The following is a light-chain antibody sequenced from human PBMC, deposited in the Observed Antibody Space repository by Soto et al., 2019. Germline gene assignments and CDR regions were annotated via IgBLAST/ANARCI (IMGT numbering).Light chain of an antibody. J-gene: IGKJ4*01. Sequence: DIVMTQTPLSLSVTPGQPASISCKSSQSLLHSDGKTYLYWYLQKPGQSPRLLIYAVSNRFSGVPDRFSGSGSGTDFTLKISRVEAEDVGVYYCMQSIQLPLTFGGGTKVEIK. V-gene: IGKV2D-29*02. CDR2: AVS. CDR1: QSLLHSDGKTY. CDR3: MQSIQLPLT.